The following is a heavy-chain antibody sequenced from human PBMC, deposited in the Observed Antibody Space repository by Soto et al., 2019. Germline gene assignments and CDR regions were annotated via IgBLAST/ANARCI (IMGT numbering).Heavy chain of an antibody. D-gene: IGHD3-22*01. J-gene: IGHJ4*02. CDR3: ARDFRSSGYYPD. Sequence: SETLSLTCTVSGGSISHYYWSWIRQSPGKGLEWIGYIHYSGSTNYNPSLKSRIIITVDTPNNQFSLKLNSVTAADTAVYYCARDFRSSGYYPDWGQGSLVT. V-gene: IGHV4-59*01. CDR2: IHYSGST. CDR1: GGSISHYY.